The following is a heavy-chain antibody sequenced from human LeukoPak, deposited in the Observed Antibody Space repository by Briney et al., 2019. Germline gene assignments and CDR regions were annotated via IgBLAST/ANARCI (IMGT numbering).Heavy chain of an antibody. J-gene: IGHJ4*02. D-gene: IGHD6-19*01. V-gene: IGHV3-23*01. CDR1: GVTFSIYA. CDR3: ARDTGEQWPDYFDY. Sequence: GGSLRLSSAASGVTFSIYAMGWVREAPGRGLECGSAISGRGGSTYYAHSVKGRFTISRDNSKNTLYLQRNRLRAEETAACLWARDTGEQWPDYFDYWGEGTLVTVSS. CDR2: ISGRGGST.